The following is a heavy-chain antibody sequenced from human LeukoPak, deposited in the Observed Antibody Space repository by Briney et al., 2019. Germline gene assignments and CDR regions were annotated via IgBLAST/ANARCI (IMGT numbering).Heavy chain of an antibody. D-gene: IGHD6-19*01. Sequence: GGSLRLSCAASGFTFSSYAMSWVRRAPGKGLEWVSAISGSGGSTYYADSVKGRFTISRDNSKNTLYLQMNSLRAEDTAVYYCAKVSEVAGAAPSTYWAQGTLVTVSS. CDR3: AKVSEVAGAAPSTY. V-gene: IGHV3-23*01. CDR2: ISGSGGST. CDR1: GFTFSSYA. J-gene: IGHJ4*02.